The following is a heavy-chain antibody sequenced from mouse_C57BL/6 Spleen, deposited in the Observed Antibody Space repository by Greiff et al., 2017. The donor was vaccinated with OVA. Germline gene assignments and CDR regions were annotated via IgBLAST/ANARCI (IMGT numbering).Heavy chain of an antibody. J-gene: IGHJ1*03. Sequence: VQLQQPGAELVKPGASVKMSCKASGYTFTSYWITWVKQRPGQGLEWIGDIYPGSGSTNYNEKFKSKATLTVDTSSSTAYMQLSSLTSEDTAVYYCARGDYEHWYFDVWGTGTTVTVSS. CDR1: GYTFTSYW. CDR2: IYPGSGST. D-gene: IGHD2-4*01. V-gene: IGHV1-55*01. CDR3: ARGDYEHWYFDV.